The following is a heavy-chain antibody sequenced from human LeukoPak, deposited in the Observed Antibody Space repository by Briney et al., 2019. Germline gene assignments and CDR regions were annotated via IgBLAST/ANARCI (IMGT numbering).Heavy chain of an antibody. Sequence: GGSLRLSCAASGFTFSSYGMHWVRQAPGKGLEWVAVISYDGSNKYYADSVKGRFTISGDNSKNTLYLQMNSLRAEDTAVYYCASEIDYWGQGTLVTVSS. CDR3: ASEIDY. CDR2: ISYDGSNK. CDR1: GFTFSSYG. J-gene: IGHJ4*02. V-gene: IGHV3-30*03.